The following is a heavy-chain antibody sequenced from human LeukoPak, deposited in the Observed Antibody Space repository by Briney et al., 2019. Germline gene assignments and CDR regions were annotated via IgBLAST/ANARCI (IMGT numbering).Heavy chain of an antibody. V-gene: IGHV4-59*08. CDR2: IYYSGST. J-gene: IGHJ4*02. D-gene: IGHD6-13*01. CDR3: ARHGPQLVFDY. CDR1: GGSISSYY. Sequence: PSETLSLTCTVSGGSISSYYWSWIRQPPGKGLEWIGYIYYSGSTNYNPSLKSRVTISIDTSKNQFSLKLSSVTAADTAVYSCARHGPQLVFDYWGQGTLVTVSS.